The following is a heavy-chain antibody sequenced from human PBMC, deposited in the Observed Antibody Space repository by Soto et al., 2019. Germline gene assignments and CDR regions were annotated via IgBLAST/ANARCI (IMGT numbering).Heavy chain of an antibody. CDR3: ARDYWGCSSTSCYEAWFDP. V-gene: IGHV1-18*01. CDR1: GYTFTSYG. J-gene: IGHJ5*02. Sequence: ASVKVSCKASGYTFTSYGISWVRQAPGQGLEWMGWISAYNGNTNYAQKLQGRVTMTTDTSTSTAYMELRSLRSDDTAVYYCARDYWGCSSTSCYEAWFDPWGQGTLVTVSS. D-gene: IGHD2-2*01. CDR2: ISAYNGNT.